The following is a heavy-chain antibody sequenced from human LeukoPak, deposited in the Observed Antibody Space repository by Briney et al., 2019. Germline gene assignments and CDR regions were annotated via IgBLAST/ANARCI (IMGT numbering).Heavy chain of an antibody. Sequence: SQTLSLTCAISGDSVSSNSVAWNWIRQSPSRGLEWLGRTYYRSRWHNDYALSVKSRMSINTDTSKNRFSLQLNSVTPEDTAVYYCARRSVDGVFDYWGQGTLVTVSS. CDR3: ARRSVDGVFDY. CDR2: TYYRSRWHN. CDR1: GDSVSSNSVA. D-gene: IGHD2-8*01. V-gene: IGHV6-1*01. J-gene: IGHJ4*02.